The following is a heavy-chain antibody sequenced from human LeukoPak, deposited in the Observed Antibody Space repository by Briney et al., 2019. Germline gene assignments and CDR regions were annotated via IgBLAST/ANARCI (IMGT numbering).Heavy chain of an antibody. CDR3: ARGPVVRGVISYYYYGLDV. Sequence: PGGSLRLSCAASEFTFSTYWMHWVRQAPGKGLVWVSRIFSDGSSTTYADSVKGRFTISRDNAKNTLFLQMNSLRAEDTAVYNRARGPVVRGVISYYYYGLDVWGQGTTVTVSS. CDR2: IFSDGSST. D-gene: IGHD3-10*01. CDR1: EFTFSTYW. V-gene: IGHV3-74*01. J-gene: IGHJ6*02.